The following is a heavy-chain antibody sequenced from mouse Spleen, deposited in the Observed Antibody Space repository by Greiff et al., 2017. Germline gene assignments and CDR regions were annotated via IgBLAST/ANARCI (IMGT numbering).Heavy chain of an antibody. D-gene: IGHD2-4*01. CDR2: IYPRSGNT. Sequence: QVQLKQSGAELARPGASVKLSCKASGYTFTSYGISWVKQRTGQGLEWIGEIYPRSGNTYYNEKFKGKATLTADKSSSTAYMELRSLTSEDSAVYFCASPFYYDYDGDYAMDYWGQGTSVTVSS. J-gene: IGHJ4*01. V-gene: IGHV1-81*01. CDR3: ASPFYYDYDGDYAMDY. CDR1: GYTFTSYG.